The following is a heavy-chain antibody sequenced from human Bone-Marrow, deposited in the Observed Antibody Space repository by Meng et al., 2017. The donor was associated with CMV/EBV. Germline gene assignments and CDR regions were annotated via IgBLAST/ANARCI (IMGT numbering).Heavy chain of an antibody. CDR3: ARRVSIAALRNWFDP. D-gene: IGHD6-6*01. CDR1: GGSISSSSYY. V-gene: IGHV4-39*07. J-gene: IGHJ5*01. CDR2: INHSGST. Sequence: SETLSLTCTVSGGSISSSSYYWSWIRQPPGKGLEWIGEINHSGSTNYNPSLKSRVTISVDTSKNQFSLKLSSVTAADTAVYYCARRVSIAALRNWFDPWGQGTLVTVSS.